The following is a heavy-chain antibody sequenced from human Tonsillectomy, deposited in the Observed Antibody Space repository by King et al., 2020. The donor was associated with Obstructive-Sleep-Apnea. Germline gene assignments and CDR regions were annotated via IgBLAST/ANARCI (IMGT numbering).Heavy chain of an antibody. V-gene: IGHV4-39*07. Sequence: QLQESGPGLGKPSETLSPTCTVSGGSISSSSYYRGWIRQPPGKGLEWIGTIYYSGSTYYNPSLKMRVTISVDTSKNQFSLKLSSVTAADTAVYYCARGSRYYYDGSGYYYFDYWGQGTLVTVSS. J-gene: IGHJ4*02. CDR3: ARGSRYYYDGSGYYYFDY. CDR2: IYYSGST. CDR1: GGSISSSSYY. D-gene: IGHD3-22*01.